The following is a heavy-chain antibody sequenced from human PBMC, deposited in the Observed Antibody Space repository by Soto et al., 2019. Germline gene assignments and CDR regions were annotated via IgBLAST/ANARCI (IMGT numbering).Heavy chain of an antibody. CDR2: IIPIFGTA. V-gene: IGHV1-69*06. CDR1: GGTFSSYA. Sequence: PVKVSCKASGGTFSSYAISWVRQAPGQGLEWMGGIIPIFGTANYAQKFQGRVTITADKSTSTAYMELSSLGSEDTAVYYCFRSYCSSTSCYTSDFDYWGQGTLVTAPQ. D-gene: IGHD2-2*02. J-gene: IGHJ4*02. CDR3: FRSYCSSTSCYTSDFDY.